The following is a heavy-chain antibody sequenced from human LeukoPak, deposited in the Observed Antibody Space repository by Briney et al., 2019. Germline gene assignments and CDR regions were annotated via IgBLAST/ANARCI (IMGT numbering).Heavy chain of an antibody. CDR3: ARRSSGGSYYYGMDV. CDR2: IIPIFGTA. Sequence: ASVKVSCKASGGTFSSYAISWVRQAPGQGLEWMGGIIPIFGTANYAQKFQGRVTITADESTSTAYMELSSLRSEDTAVYYCARRSSGGSYYYGMDVWGQGTTVTVSS. D-gene: IGHD2-15*01. J-gene: IGHJ6*02. CDR1: GGTFSSYA. V-gene: IGHV1-69*13.